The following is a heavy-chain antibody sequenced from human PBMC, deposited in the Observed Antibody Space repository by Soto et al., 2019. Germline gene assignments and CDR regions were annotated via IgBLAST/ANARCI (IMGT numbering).Heavy chain of an antibody. J-gene: IGHJ6*02. D-gene: IGHD6-13*01. V-gene: IGHV4-39*01. CDR1: GGFISSSGHY. Sequence: PSEALSLTCTGSGGFISSSGHYGCCIRQPPGKGLEWIGSIYYSGSTYYNPSLKSRVTISVDTSKNQFSLKLSSVTAADTAVYYCAVYRGGAAGLMDYYGMDVWGQGTTVT. CDR2: IYYSGST. CDR3: AVYRGGAAGLMDYYGMDV.